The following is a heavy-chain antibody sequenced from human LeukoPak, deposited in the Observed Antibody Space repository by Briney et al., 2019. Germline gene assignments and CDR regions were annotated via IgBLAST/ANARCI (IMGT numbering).Heavy chain of an antibody. CDR3: AKSRPRLLLGFDY. J-gene: IGHJ4*02. Sequence: GGSLRLSCAASGFTFSNYEMHWVRQAPGKGLEWVSYISSSGSDIYYADSVKGRFTISRDNAKNSLYLHMNSLRAEDTAVYYCAKSRPRLLLGFDYWGQGTLVTVSS. CDR2: ISSSGSDI. CDR1: GFTFSNYE. D-gene: IGHD2-15*01. V-gene: IGHV3-48*03.